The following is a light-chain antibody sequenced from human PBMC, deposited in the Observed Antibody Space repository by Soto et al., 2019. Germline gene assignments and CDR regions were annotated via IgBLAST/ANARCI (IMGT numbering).Light chain of an antibody. Sequence: DIQVTQSPSSLFASGGDIVTITFQATKDINLYLNWYKKKPGKAPHLLIYDASNLEIGVPSRFSGSGSGTDLTLKISRVEAEDVGVYYCMQSIQLPPTFGGGTKVDI. CDR3: MQSIQLPPT. CDR1: KDINLY. J-gene: IGKJ4*01. CDR2: DAS. V-gene: IGKV1-33*01.